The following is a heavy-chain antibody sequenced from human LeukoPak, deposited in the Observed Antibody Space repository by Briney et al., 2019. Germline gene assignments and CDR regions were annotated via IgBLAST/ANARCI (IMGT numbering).Heavy chain of an antibody. D-gene: IGHD2-15*01. J-gene: IGHJ5*02. CDR3: ARIPVNCSGGSCYPNWFDP. V-gene: IGHV4-59*01. CDR2: IYYSGST. Sequence: SETLPLTCSVSGDSISSFYWGWIRQPPGKGLEWIGYIYYSGSTDYTPSLMSRVTISVDTSKNQFSLKLTSVTAADTAVYYCARIPVNCSGGSCYPNWFDPWGQGTLVTVSS. CDR1: GDSISSFY.